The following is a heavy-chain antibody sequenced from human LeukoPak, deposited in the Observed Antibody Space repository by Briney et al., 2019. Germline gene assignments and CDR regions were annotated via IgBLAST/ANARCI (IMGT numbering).Heavy chain of an antibody. D-gene: IGHD1-14*01. CDR1: SGSISTYY. CDR3: ARDNAGYFHYMDV. V-gene: IGHV4-4*07. CDR2: ISTSVST. J-gene: IGHJ6*03. Sequence: SQTLSLTCTVSSGSISTYYWSWIRQPAGKGLEWIGRISTSVSTNYNPSLRSRVTMSVDTPKNQFSLSLTSVTAADTAVYYCARDNAGYFHYMDVWGKGTTVTISS.